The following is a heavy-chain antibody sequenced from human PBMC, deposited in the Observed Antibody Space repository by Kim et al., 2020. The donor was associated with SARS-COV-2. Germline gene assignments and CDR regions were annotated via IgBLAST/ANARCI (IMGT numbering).Heavy chain of an antibody. Sequence: YVEPVRGRLTTSRDNAENSLYLQINSLRVDDTAVYYCARATSPLPGMDVWGQGTTVTVSS. J-gene: IGHJ6*02. V-gene: IGHV3-7*03. D-gene: IGHD2-2*01. CDR3: ARATSPLPGMDV.